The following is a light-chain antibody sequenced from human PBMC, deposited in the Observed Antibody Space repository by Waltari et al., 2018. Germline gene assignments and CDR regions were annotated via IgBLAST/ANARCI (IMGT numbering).Light chain of an antibody. CDR3: CSYAGSSTLDVV. CDR1: SSDIGSHNI. V-gene: IGLV2-23*02. J-gene: IGLJ2*01. CDR2: EVS. Sequence: QSALTQPASVSGSPGQSITISCTGTSSDIGSHNIVSWYQQHPGKAPKLMIYEVSKRPSEVSNRVSGSKSGNRASLTISGLQAEDEADYYCCSYAGSSTLDVVFGGGTKLTVL.